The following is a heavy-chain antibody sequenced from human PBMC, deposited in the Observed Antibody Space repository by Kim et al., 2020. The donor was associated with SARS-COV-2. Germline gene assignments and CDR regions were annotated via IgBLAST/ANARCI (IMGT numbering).Heavy chain of an antibody. CDR3: AREKAAARYFDY. CDR1: EYTFISYY. Sequence: ASVKVSCKASEYTFISYYIHWVRQAPGQGLEWMGVINPTTNFINYAQKFQGRVTMTRDTSTSTVYMELSSLRSHDTAVFYCAREKAAARYFDYWGQGTLVTVSS. D-gene: IGHD5-18*01. CDR2: INPTTNFI. V-gene: IGHV1-46*01. J-gene: IGHJ4*02.